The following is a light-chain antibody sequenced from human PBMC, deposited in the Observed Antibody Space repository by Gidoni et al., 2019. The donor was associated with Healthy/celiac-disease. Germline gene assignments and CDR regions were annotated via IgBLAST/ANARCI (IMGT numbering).Light chain of an antibody. Sequence: IVLTQSPDSPAQSLGERATINCKSSQSVLYSSNNKNYLAWYQQKPGQPPKLLIYWASTRESGVPYRFSGSGSGTDFTLTISSLQAEDVAVYYCQQYYSTPRTFGQGTKVEIK. CDR2: WAS. CDR3: QQYYSTPRT. V-gene: IGKV4-1*01. CDR1: QSVLYSSNNKNY. J-gene: IGKJ1*01.